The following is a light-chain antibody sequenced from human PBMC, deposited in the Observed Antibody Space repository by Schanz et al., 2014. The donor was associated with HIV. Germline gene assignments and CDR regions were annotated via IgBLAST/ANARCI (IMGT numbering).Light chain of an antibody. V-gene: IGLV2-14*02. CDR2: EGT. Sequence: QSALTQPASVSGSPGQSITISCTGTSSDVGSYNLVSWYQQYPGKAPKLLIYEGTKRPSGISNRFSASKSGNTASLTISGLQAEDEADYFCSSYTSFSTLIFGGGTKLTVL. CDR3: SSYTSFSTLI. J-gene: IGLJ2*01. CDR1: SSDVGSYNL.